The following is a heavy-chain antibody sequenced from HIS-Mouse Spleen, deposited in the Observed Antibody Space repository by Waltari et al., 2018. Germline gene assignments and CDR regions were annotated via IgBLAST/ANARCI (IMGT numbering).Heavy chain of an antibody. D-gene: IGHD6-13*01. CDR1: GGSISSSSYY. CDR3: AREIPYSSSWYDWYFDL. J-gene: IGHJ2*01. V-gene: IGHV4-39*07. Sequence: QLQLQESGPGLVKPSETLSLTCTVSGGSISSSSYYWGWIRQPPGKGLEWIGSIYYSGSTYYNPSRKSRDTISVDTSKNQFSRKLSSVTAADTAVYYCAREIPYSSSWYDWYFDLWGRGTLVTVSS. CDR2: IYYSGST.